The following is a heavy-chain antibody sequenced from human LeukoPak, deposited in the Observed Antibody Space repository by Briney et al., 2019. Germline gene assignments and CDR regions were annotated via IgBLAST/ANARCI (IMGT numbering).Heavy chain of an antibody. D-gene: IGHD5-18*01. CDR2: INSNGNTT. V-gene: IGHV3-74*01. Sequence: GGSLRLSCAASGFTFSTYWMHWARQVPGKGLVWVSRINSNGNTTPYADSVKGRFTISRDNAKNTLFLQMNSLRAEDTTVYYCARGGGNSYAPVDYWGQGTLVTVSS. J-gene: IGHJ4*02. CDR1: GFTFSTYW. CDR3: ARGGGNSYAPVDY.